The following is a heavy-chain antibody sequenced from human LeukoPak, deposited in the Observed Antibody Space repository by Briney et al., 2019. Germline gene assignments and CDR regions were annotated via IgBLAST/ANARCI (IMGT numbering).Heavy chain of an antibody. CDR1: GYTFTSYG. Sequence: ASVKVSCKASGYTFTSYGISWVRQAPAQGLEWMGWISAYNGNTNYAQKLQGRVTMTTDTSTSTAYMELRSLRSDDTAVYYCARARSLGVGATTYGYWGQGTLVTVSS. D-gene: IGHD1-26*01. CDR3: ARARSLGVGATTYGY. J-gene: IGHJ4*02. CDR2: ISAYNGNT. V-gene: IGHV1-18*01.